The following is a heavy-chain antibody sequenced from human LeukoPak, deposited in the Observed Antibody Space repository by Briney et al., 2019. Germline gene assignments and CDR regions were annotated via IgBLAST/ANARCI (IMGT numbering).Heavy chain of an antibody. CDR2: INPSGGST. D-gene: IGHD7-27*01. J-gene: IGHJ3*02. CDR1: GYTFTSYY. V-gene: IGHV1-46*01. CDR3: VRDKGLTGDTSAFDI. Sequence: ASVKVSCKASGYTFTSYYMHWVRQAPGQGLEWMGIINPSGGSTSYAQKFQGRVTMTRDTSTSTVYMELSSLRSEDTAVYYCVRDKGLTGDTSAFDIWGQGTMVTVSS.